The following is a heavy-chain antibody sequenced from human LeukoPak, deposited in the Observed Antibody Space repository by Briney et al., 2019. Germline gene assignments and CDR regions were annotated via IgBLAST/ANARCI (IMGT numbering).Heavy chain of an antibody. CDR3: ARGHSSSLYDALDI. CDR1: GYTFSKYG. Sequence: ASVKVSCKGSGYTFSKYGITWARRTPGQGLEWMGWISASNGNTNYAQKLQGRVTMTTDTSPSTAYMELRSLRSDDTAVYYCARGHSSSLYDALDIWGQGTMVTVSS. D-gene: IGHD6-6*01. V-gene: IGHV1-18*01. CDR2: ISASNGNT. J-gene: IGHJ3*02.